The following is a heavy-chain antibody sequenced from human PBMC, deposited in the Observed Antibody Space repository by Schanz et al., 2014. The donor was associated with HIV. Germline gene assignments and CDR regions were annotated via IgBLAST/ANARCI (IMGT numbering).Heavy chain of an antibody. CDR3: ARDRMVYAQAPLYYFDY. CDR2: IWYDGSNK. CDR1: GFTFGDYP. J-gene: IGHJ4*02. D-gene: IGHD2-8*01. Sequence: VQLVESGGGLVKPGRSLRLSCTASGFTFGDYPMSWFRQAPGKGLEWVAVIWYDGSNKYYADSVKGRFTISRDNSKNTLYLQMNSLRAEDTAVYYCARDRMVYAQAPLYYFDYWGQGTLVTVSS. V-gene: IGHV3-33*01.